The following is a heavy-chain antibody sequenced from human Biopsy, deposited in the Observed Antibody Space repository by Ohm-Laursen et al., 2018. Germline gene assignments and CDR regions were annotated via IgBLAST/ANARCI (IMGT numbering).Heavy chain of an antibody. Sequence: GASVKVSCKASGYTFTDYFLHWVRQAPGQGPEWMGWISPSSGGTNYAQKFQGRVTMIRDTSATTGYKELSSLRSDDTAVYYRARDIMNPIGGLVARSDVFDVWGQGTMVTVSS. CDR2: ISPSSGGT. V-gene: IGHV1-2*02. CDR3: ARDIMNPIGGLVARSDVFDV. D-gene: IGHD3-16*02. CDR1: GYTFTDYF. J-gene: IGHJ3*01.